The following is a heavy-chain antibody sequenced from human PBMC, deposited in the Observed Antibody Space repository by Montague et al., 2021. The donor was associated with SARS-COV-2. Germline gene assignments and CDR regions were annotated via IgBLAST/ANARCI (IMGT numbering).Heavy chain of an antibody. V-gene: IGHV4-34*01. CDR2: INHGGST. CDR1: GGSFSDYH. CDR3: ASGTPGY. Sequence: SETLSLTCAVYGGSFSDYHWCWIRQPPGGGLEWIGRINHGGSTKYNPSLKSRVTISIDTSKNQFSLKLSSVTAADTAVYYCASGTPGYWGQGTLVTVSS. D-gene: IGHD2-2*03. J-gene: IGHJ4*02.